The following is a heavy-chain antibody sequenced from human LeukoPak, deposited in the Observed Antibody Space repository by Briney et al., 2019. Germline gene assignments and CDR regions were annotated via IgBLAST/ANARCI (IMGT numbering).Heavy chain of an antibody. D-gene: IGHD2-2*01. V-gene: IGHV3-7*02. CDR3: ANSQFQLLSATFDY. CDR1: GITLSSYW. CDR2: IKQDASEK. J-gene: IGHJ4*02. Sequence: GGSLRLSCAGSGITLSSYWMSWVRQAPGKGLEWVANIKQDASEKYFVDSLRGRFTISRDNSKNTLYLQMNSLTAEDTAVYYCANSQFQLLSATFDYWGQGTLVTVSS.